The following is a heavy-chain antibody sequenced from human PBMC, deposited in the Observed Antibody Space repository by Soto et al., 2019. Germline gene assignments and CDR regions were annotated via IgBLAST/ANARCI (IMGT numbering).Heavy chain of an antibody. J-gene: IGHJ3*02. V-gene: IGHV3-30*03. CDR2: ISYDGSNK. CDR3: VVSSSYAFDI. CDR1: GFTFSSYG. D-gene: IGHD6-13*01. Sequence: QVQLVESGGGVVQPGRSLRLSCAASGFTFSSYGMHWVRQAPGKGLEWVAVISYDGSNKYYADSVKGRFTISRDNSKNTLYLQMNRLRAEDTAVYYCVVSSSYAFDIWGQGTMVTVSS.